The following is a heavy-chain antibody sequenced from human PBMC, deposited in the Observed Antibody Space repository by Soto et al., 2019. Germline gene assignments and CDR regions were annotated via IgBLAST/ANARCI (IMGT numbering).Heavy chain of an antibody. CDR1: GGSVSSGSYY. CDR3: AREVRYFDWFHNWFEP. CDR2: IYYSGST. J-gene: IGHJ5*02. D-gene: IGHD3-9*01. V-gene: IGHV4-61*01. Sequence: SETLSLTCTVSGGSVSSGSYYWSWIRQPPGKGLEWIGYIYYSGSTNYNPSLKSRVTISVDTSKNQFSLKLSSVTAADTAVYYCAREVRYFDWFHNWFEPWGQGTLVTVSS.